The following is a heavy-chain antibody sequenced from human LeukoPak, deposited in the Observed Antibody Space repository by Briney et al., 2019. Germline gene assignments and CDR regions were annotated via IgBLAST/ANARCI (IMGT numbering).Heavy chain of an antibody. J-gene: IGHJ4*02. V-gene: IGHV1-69*13. CDR2: IIPIFGTA. D-gene: IGHD3-22*01. Sequence: EASVTVSCKASGYTFTSYGISWVRQAPGQGLEWMGGIIPIFGTANYAQKFQGRVTITADESTSTAYMELSSLRSEDTAVYYCARDAYDSSLDWGQGTLVTVSS. CDR3: ARDAYDSSLD. CDR1: GYTFTSYG.